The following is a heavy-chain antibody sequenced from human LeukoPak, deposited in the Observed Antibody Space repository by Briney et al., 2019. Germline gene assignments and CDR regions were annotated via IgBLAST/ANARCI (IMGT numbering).Heavy chain of an antibody. CDR1: GGSFSGYY. D-gene: IGHD3-9*01. CDR3: ARGGKGSDILTGSPGVFDY. V-gene: IGHV4-34*01. J-gene: IGHJ4*02. Sequence: SETLSLTCAVYGGSFSGYYWSWIRQPPGKGLEWIGEINHSGSTNYNPSLKSRVTISADTSKNQFSLKLSSVTAADTAVYYCARGGKGSDILTGSPGVFDYWGQGTLVTVSS. CDR2: INHSGST.